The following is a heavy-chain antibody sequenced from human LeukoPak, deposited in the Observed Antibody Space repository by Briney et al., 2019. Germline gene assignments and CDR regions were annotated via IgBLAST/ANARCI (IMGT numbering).Heavy chain of an antibody. CDR2: ISGKGGST. D-gene: IGHD6-6*01. V-gene: IGHV3-23*01. CDR1: GYTFSSYA. Sequence: GGSLRLSCAASGYTFSSYAISWVRDAPGKGRRWVSAISGKGGSTYYADSVKGRFTISRDNSKNTLYLQMIRLRAEDTAVYYCAKTRNSSSVFDYWGQGTLVTVSS. J-gene: IGHJ4*02. CDR3: AKTRNSSSVFDY.